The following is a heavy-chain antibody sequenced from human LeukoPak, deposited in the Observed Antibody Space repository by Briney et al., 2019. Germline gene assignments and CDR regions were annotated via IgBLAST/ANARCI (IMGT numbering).Heavy chain of an antibody. Sequence: GGSLRLSCAASGFTFSSYAMSWVRQAPGKGLEWVSAISGSGGSTYYADSVKGRFTISRDNSKNTLYLQMNSLRAEDTAAYYCAKVKRELLILGLRYYFDYWGQGTLVTVSS. CDR1: GFTFSSYA. V-gene: IGHV3-23*01. CDR2: ISGSGGST. CDR3: AKVKRELLILGLRYYFDY. D-gene: IGHD1-26*01. J-gene: IGHJ4*02.